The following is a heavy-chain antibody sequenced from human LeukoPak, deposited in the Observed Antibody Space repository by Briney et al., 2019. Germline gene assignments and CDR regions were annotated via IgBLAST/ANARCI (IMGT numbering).Heavy chain of an antibody. CDR1: EYSVSTND. J-gene: IGHJ2*01. CDR3: ASLRQGWWYFEF. Sequence: GGSLRLSCAVSEYSVSTNDMSWVRQFPGGELEWLSIIYSGGSKFYAASVKGRFTISGDISENTLHLEMNSLRAEDTAVYYCASLRQGWWYFEFWGRGTLVTVSS. CDR2: IYSGGSK. D-gene: IGHD5/OR15-5a*01. V-gene: IGHV3-53*01.